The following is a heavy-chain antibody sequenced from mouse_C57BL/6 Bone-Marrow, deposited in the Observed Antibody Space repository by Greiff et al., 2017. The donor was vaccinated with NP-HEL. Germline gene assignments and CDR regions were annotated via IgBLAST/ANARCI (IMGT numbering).Heavy chain of an antibody. CDR1: GFTFSSYA. CDR2: ISDGGSYT. J-gene: IGHJ3*01. Sequence: EVNVVESGGGLVKPGGSLKLSCAASGFTFSSYAMSWVRQTPEKRLEWVATISDGGSYTYYPDNVKGRFTISRDNAKNNLYLQMSHLKSEDTAMYYCARDGGGPWFAYWGQGTLVTVSA. V-gene: IGHV5-4*01. D-gene: IGHD1-1*02. CDR3: ARDGGGPWFAY.